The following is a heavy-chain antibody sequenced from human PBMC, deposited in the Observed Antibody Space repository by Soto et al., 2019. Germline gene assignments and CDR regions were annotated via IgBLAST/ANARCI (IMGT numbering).Heavy chain of an antibody. D-gene: IGHD2-21*02. Sequence: ASVKVSCKASGYTFTGYCIHWVRQAPGQGLEWMGTINPSGGHTTYSQNFLGRVTMTRDTSTSTLYMELTSLTSDYTAVYYCARGGHVVVVTAAFDYWGQGTLVTVSS. CDR1: GYTFTGYC. J-gene: IGHJ4*02. CDR2: INPSGGHT. V-gene: IGHV1-46*01. CDR3: ARGGHVVVVTAAFDY.